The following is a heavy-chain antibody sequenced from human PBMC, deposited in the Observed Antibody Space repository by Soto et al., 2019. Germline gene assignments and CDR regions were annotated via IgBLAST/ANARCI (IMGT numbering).Heavy chain of an antibody. Sequence: SVRVSCKXSGYTFTYRYLHWVRQAPGQALEWMGWITPFNGNTNYAQKFQDRVTITRDRSMSTAYMELSSLRSEDTAMYYCARENLAAAGGAFDIWGQGTMVTVSS. D-gene: IGHD6-13*01. CDR2: ITPFNGNT. J-gene: IGHJ3*02. V-gene: IGHV1-45*02. CDR1: GYTFTYRY. CDR3: ARENLAAAGGAFDI.